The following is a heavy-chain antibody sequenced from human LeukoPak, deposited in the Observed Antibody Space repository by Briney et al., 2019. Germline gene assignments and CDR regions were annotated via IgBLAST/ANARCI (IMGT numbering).Heavy chain of an antibody. CDR3: AKWSTMVRGVQGFDY. CDR2: ISYDGSNK. V-gene: IGHV3-30*18. D-gene: IGHD3-10*01. CDR1: GFTFSSYG. Sequence: GGSLRLSCAASGFTFSSYGMHWVRQAPGKGLEWVAVISYDGSNKYYADSVKGRFTISRDNSKNTLYLQMNSLRAEDTAVYYCAKWSTMVRGVQGFDYWGQGTLVTVSS. J-gene: IGHJ4*02.